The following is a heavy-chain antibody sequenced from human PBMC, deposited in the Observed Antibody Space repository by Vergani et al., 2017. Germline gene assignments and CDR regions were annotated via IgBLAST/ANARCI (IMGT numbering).Heavy chain of an antibody. CDR2: FDPEDGET. V-gene: IGHV1-24*01. D-gene: IGHD4-11*01. Sequence: QVQLVQSGAEVKKPGASVKVSCKASGYTFTSYYMHWVRQAPGQGLEWMGGFDPEDGETIYAQKFQGRVTMTEDTSTDTAYMELSSLRSEDTAVYYCATAPYRFDPRLTYYFDYWGQGTLVTVSP. J-gene: IGHJ4*02. CDR1: GYTFTSYY. CDR3: ATAPYRFDPRLTYYFDY.